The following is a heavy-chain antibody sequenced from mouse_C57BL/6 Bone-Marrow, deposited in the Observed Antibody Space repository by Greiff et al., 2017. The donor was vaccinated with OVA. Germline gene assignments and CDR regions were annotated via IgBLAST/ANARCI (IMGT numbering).Heavy chain of an antibody. V-gene: IGHV5-6*01. CDR2: ISSGGSYT. Sequence: EVQLVESGGDLVKPGGSLKLSCAASGFTFSSYGMSWVRQTPDKRLEWVATISSGGSYTSYPASVKGRFTISRDNAKNTLYLQMSSLKSEDTAMYCCARHYYGSSYFDYWGQGTTLTVSS. CDR1: GFTFSSYG. CDR3: ARHYYGSSYFDY. J-gene: IGHJ2*01. D-gene: IGHD1-1*01.